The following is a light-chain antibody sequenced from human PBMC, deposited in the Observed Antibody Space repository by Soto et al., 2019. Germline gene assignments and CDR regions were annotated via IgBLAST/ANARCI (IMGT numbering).Light chain of an antibody. J-gene: IGLJ1*01. V-gene: IGLV1-44*01. Sequence: SVLTQLPSASGTPGQRVAISCSGSGTNIVSKTVNWDQPLQGIDPRLLIYADNLRPAGAPVRISGSKSGALASLAISGIQSGDEAEYYCEEWRDSLSIYGFGTGAKVTVL. CDR2: ADN. CDR3: EEWRDSLSIYG. CDR1: GTNIVSKT.